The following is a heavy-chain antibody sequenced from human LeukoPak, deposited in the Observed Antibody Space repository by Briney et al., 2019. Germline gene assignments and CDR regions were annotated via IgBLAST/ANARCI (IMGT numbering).Heavy chain of an antibody. CDR1: GFTFTKYW. CDR3: AREGWGPEY. J-gene: IGHJ4*02. Sequence: GGSLRLSCAASGFTFTKYWMTWVRQAPGKGLEWVGNIKQDGSDKNYMDSVKGRFTISRDNTKNSVYLQMSSLRAEDTAVYYCAREGWGPEYWGQGTLGTVSS. D-gene: IGHD1-14*01. CDR2: IKQDGSDK. V-gene: IGHV3-7*01.